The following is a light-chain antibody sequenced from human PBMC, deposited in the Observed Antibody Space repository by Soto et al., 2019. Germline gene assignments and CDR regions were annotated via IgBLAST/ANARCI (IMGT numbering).Light chain of an antibody. Sequence: QSVLTQPPSVSGAPGQRVTISCTGTRSNTGAGYDVHWYQQHPGTAPKYLIYSNSNRPSGVPDRFSGSKSGTSASLAISGLQAEDEADYFCQSFDTSLRGWVFGGGTKFTVL. CDR1: RSNTGAGYD. CDR2: SNS. CDR3: QSFDTSLRGWV. J-gene: IGLJ3*02. V-gene: IGLV1-40*01.